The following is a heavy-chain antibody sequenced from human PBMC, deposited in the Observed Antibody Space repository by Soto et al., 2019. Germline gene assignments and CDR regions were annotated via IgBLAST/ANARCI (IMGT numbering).Heavy chain of an antibody. CDR2: INAGNGNT. J-gene: IGHJ4*02. V-gene: IGHV1-3*01. Sequence: ASVKVSCKASGYTFTSYAMHWVRQAPGQRLEWMGWINAGNGNTKYSQKFQGRVTITRDTSASTAYMELSSLRSEDTAVYYCAKSIVVVTAADYWGQGTLVTVSS. CDR3: AKSIVVVTAADY. D-gene: IGHD2-21*02. CDR1: GYTFTSYA.